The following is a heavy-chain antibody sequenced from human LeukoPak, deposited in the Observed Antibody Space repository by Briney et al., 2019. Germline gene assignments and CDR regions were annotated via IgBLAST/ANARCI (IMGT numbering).Heavy chain of an antibody. CDR1: GFAFNGYG. Sequence: PGGSLRLSCAASGFAFNGYGMNWVRQAPGKGLVWVSRIKTDGSSTSYADSVKGRFNISRDNAKNMLYLQMNSRTAWYSSARYCTTSAIWGQGTLVTVSS. V-gene: IGHV3-74*01. J-gene: IGHJ4*02. CDR3: TTSAI. CDR2: IKTDGSST.